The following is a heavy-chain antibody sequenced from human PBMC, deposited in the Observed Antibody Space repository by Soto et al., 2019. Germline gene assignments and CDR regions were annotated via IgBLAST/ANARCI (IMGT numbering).Heavy chain of an antibody. Sequence: GGSLRLSCAASGFTFSSYSMNWVRQAPGKGLEWVSSISSSSSYIYYADSVKGRFTISRDNAKNSLYLQMNSLRAEDTAVYYCARGTFGELFLFDYWGQGTLVTVSS. CDR3: ARGTFGELFLFDY. V-gene: IGHV3-21*01. J-gene: IGHJ4*02. CDR2: ISSSSSYI. D-gene: IGHD3-10*01. CDR1: GFTFSSYS.